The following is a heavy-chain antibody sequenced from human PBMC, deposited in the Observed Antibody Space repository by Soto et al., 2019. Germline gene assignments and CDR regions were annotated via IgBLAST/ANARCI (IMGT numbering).Heavy chain of an antibody. CDR1: GGSISSYY. CDR3: ARIGYYDAFDF. J-gene: IGHJ3*01. CDR2: IYYSGST. V-gene: IGHV4-59*08. D-gene: IGHD4-17*01. Sequence: SETLSLTCTVSGGSISSYYWSGIRQPPGKGLEWIGYIYYSGSTNYNPSLTSRVTISVDTSKNQFSLKLSSVTAADTAVYYCARIGYYDAFDFWGQGTMVTVAS.